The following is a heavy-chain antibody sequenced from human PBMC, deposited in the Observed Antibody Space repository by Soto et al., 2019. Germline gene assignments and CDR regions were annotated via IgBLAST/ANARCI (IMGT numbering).Heavy chain of an antibody. J-gene: IGHJ4*02. V-gene: IGHV4-61*08. Sequence: QVQLQESGPGLVKPSETLSLSCTVSGGSVSSGGYYWSWIRQPPGKGLEWIGYIYSSGSTNYNPSLKSRITISVDTSKNQFSLRLSSVTAADTAVYYCASAAPRYSSSWFYFDYWGQGTLVTVSS. D-gene: IGHD6-13*01. CDR3: ASAAPRYSSSWFYFDY. CDR2: IYSSGST. CDR1: GGSVSSGGYY.